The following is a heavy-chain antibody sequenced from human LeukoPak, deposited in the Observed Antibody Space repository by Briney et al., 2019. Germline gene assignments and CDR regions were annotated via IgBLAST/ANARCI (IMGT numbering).Heavy chain of an antibody. J-gene: IGHJ4*02. CDR1: GFTFSSYG. V-gene: IGHV3-30*18. Sequence: GGSLRLSCAASGFTFSSYGMHWVRQAPGKGLEWVAVISYDGSNKYYADSVKGRLTISRDNSKNTLYLQMNSLRAEDTAVYYCAKGLGYCSGGSCYFDYWGQGTLVTVSS. D-gene: IGHD2-15*01. CDR2: ISYDGSNK. CDR3: AKGLGYCSGGSCYFDY.